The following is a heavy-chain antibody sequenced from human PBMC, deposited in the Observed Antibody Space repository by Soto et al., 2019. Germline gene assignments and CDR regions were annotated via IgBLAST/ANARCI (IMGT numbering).Heavy chain of an antibody. D-gene: IGHD5-18*01. CDR3: VKDQSLIQLGLDPEAFDI. J-gene: IGHJ3*02. CDR2: ISYDGSKK. Sequence: QVQLVESGGGVVQPGRSLRLSCAASGFTFSSYGMHWVRQAPGKGLEWVAVISYDGSKKYYGDSVKGRFTISRDNSKKTLYLQMNSLRAAHTAVYYCVKDQSLIQLGLDPEAFDIWGQGTMVTVSS. V-gene: IGHV3-30*18. CDR1: GFTFSSYG.